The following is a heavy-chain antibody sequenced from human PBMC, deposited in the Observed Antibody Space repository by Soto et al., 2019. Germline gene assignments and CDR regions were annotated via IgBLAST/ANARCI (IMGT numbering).Heavy chain of an antibody. CDR1: GFTFSNAW. Sequence: EVQLVESGGGLVKPGGSLRLSCAASGFTFSNAWMSWVRQAPGKGLEWVGRIKSKTDGGTTDYAAPVKGRFTISRYDSKNTLYLQMNSLKTEDTAVYYCTTVSMVRGFNSYWGQGTLVTVSS. J-gene: IGHJ4*02. CDR2: IKSKTDGGTT. CDR3: TTVSMVRGFNSY. D-gene: IGHD3-10*01. V-gene: IGHV3-15*01.